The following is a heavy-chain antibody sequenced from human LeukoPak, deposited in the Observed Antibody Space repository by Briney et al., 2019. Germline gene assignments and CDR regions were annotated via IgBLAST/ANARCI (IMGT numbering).Heavy chain of an antibody. CDR3: ARGFSGYSYGPAPGWFDP. D-gene: IGHD5-18*01. J-gene: IGHJ5*02. Sequence: ASVKVSCKASGYTFTSYGISWVRQAPGQGFEWMGWISAYNGNTNYAQKLQGRVTMTTDTSTSTAYMELRSLRSDDTAVYYCARGFSGYSYGPAPGWFDPWGQGTLVTVSS. V-gene: IGHV1-18*01. CDR1: GYTFTSYG. CDR2: ISAYNGNT.